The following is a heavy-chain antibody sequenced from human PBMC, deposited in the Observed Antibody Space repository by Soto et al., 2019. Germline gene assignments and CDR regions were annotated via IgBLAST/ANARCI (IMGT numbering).Heavy chain of an antibody. D-gene: IGHD5-18*01. Sequence: GASVKVSCKASGYTFTSYGISWVRQAPGQGLEWMGWISAYNGNTNYAQKLQGRVTMTTDTSTSTAYMKLRSLRSDDTAVYYCARDTDTAMVNYYYYGMDVWGQGTTVTVSS. V-gene: IGHV1-18*01. J-gene: IGHJ6*02. CDR3: ARDTDTAMVNYYYYGMDV. CDR1: GYTFTSYG. CDR2: ISAYNGNT.